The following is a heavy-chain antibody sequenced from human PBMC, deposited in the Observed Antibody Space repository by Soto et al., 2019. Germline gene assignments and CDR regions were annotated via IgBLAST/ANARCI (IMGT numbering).Heavy chain of an antibody. V-gene: IGHV1-18*01. CDR1: GYTFTSYG. CDR2: ISAYNGNT. Sequence: ASVKVSCKASGYTFTSYGISWVRQAPGQGREGMGWISAYNGNTNYAQKLQGRVTMTTDTSTSTAYMELRSLRSDDTAVDYCARFAHYYDSSGSVRPNCLDAWGQGTLVTVSS. CDR3: ARFAHYYDSSGSVRPNCLDA. J-gene: IGHJ5*02. D-gene: IGHD3-22*01.